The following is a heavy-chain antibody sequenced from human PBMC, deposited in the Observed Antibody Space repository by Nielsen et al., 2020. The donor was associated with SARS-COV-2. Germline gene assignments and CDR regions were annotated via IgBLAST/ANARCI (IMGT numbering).Heavy chain of an antibody. V-gene: IGHV7-4-1*02. CDR3: ARDLLSEDSSSWYYSYYYYGMDV. J-gene: IGHJ6*02. D-gene: IGHD6-13*01. CDR2: INTHTGNP. Sequence: ASVKVSCKASGYTFTTYAINWVRQAPGQGLEWMGWINTHTGNPTYAQGFTGRFVFSLDTSVSTAYLQISSLKAEDTAVYYCARDLLSEDSSSWYYSYYYYGMDVWGQGTTVTVSS. CDR1: GYTFTTYA.